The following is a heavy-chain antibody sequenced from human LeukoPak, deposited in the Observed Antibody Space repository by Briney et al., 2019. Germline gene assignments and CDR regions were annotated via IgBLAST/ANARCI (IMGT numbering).Heavy chain of an antibody. D-gene: IGHD3-22*01. CDR1: GGSISSYY. J-gene: IGHJ4*02. CDR3: ARDGYYYDSSGYYEKMYYFDY. CDR2: IYYSGST. Sequence: SETLSLTCTISGGSISSYYWSWIRQPPGKGLEWIGYIYYSGSTDYNPSLKSRVTMSVDTSKNQFSLKLSSVTAADTAVYYCARDGYYYDSSGYYEKMYYFDYWGQGTLVTVSS. V-gene: IGHV4-59*12.